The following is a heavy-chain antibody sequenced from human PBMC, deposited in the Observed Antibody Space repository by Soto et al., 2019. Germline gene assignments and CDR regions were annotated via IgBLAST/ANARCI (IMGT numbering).Heavy chain of an antibody. J-gene: IGHJ6*02. V-gene: IGHV1-18*01. CDR3: ARDLTIVPATHPRLENYGMDV. CDR2: XXPYNGHT. D-gene: IGHD2-2*01. Sequence: QVQLVXXXGEVKKPGASVKVSCKASGYSFTSYGISWVRRAPGXGLXXXXXXXPYNGHTQFVERFQGRVTMTTDTSTKTAYMELRNLRSDDTAHYYCARDLTIVPATHPRLENYGMDVWGQGTTVIVSS. CDR1: GYSFTSYG.